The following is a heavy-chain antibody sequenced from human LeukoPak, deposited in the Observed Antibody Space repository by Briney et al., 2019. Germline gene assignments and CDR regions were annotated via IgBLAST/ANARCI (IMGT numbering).Heavy chain of an antibody. V-gene: IGHV3-48*03. CDR2: ISSSGSTI. Sequence: GGSLRLSCAASGFTFSSYEMNWVRQAPGKGLEWVSYISSSGSTIYYADSVKGRFTISRDNSKNTLYVQMDSLRAEDTAVYYCARDLRKGRYFDYWGQGTLVTVSS. J-gene: IGHJ4*02. D-gene: IGHD3-10*01. CDR3: ARDLRKGRYFDY. CDR1: GFTFSSYE.